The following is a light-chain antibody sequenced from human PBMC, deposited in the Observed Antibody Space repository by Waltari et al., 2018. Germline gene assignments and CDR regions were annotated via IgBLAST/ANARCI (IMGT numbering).Light chain of an antibody. J-gene: IGKJ2*01. CDR2: GTS. V-gene: IGKV1-39*01. CDR1: QSINSY. Sequence: DIQLTQSPSSLSASPRDRVTITCRASQSINSYLNWYQQKPGKAPKLLIYGTSSLQSGVPSRFSGSGSGTDFSLTINRLQPEEFAAYYCQQTYTTPYTFGQGTKLEIK. CDR3: QQTYTTPYT.